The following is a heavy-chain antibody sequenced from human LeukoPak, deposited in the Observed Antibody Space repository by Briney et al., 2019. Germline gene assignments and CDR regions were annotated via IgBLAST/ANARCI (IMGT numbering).Heavy chain of an antibody. J-gene: IGHJ4*02. CDR1: GYTFTGYY. CDR3: ARRADGYNFAY. Sequence: ASVKVSCKASGYTFTGYYMHWVRQAPGQGLEWMGWINPNSGGTNYAQKFQGRVTMTRDTSISTAYMELSSLKSDDTAVYYCARRADGYNFAYWGQGTLVTVSS. V-gene: IGHV1-2*02. CDR2: INPNSGGT. D-gene: IGHD5-24*01.